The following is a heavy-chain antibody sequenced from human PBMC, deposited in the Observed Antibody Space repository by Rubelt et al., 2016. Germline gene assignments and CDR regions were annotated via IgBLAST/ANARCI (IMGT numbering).Heavy chain of an antibody. CDR2: IHPSDSET. J-gene: IGHJ6*02. V-gene: IGHV5-51*01. CDR3: ATSLEVAPRAYGMDV. CDR1: GYRFISYW. Sequence: DVQLVQSGAEVKAPGESLKISCKGSGYRFISYWIGWVRQMPGKGLDWMGIIHPSDSETRYSPSLQGQVTMSVDKSINTAYLQWSSLKASDTAIYYGATSLEVAPRAYGMDVWGQGTTVTVSS. D-gene: IGHD5-24*01.